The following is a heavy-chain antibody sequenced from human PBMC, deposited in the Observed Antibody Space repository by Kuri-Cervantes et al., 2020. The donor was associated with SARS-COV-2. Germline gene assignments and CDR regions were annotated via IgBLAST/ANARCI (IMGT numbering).Heavy chain of an antibody. J-gene: IGHJ6*02. V-gene: IGHV1-69*06. D-gene: IGHD2-2*01. CDR1: GGTFGSYA. CDR3: ARGPPLYCSSTSCYAFCYYGMDV. Sequence: SVKVSCKASGGTFGSYAISWVRQAPGQGLEWMGGIIPIFGTANYAQKFQGRVTITADKSTSTAYMELSSLRSEDTAVYYCARGPPLYCSSTSCYAFCYYGMDVWGQGTTVTVSS. CDR2: IIPIFGTA.